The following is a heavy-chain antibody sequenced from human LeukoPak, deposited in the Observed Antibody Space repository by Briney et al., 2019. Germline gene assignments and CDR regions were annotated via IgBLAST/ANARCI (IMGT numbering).Heavy chain of an antibody. CDR3: ASGYSYGRAY. Sequence: PGGSLRLSCAASGFTFSSYWMHWVRQAPGKGLVWVSRINGDGSSTSYADSVKGRFTISRDNAKNTLYLQMNSLRAEDTAVYYCASGYSYGRAYWGQGTLVTVSS. V-gene: IGHV3-74*01. D-gene: IGHD5-18*01. J-gene: IGHJ4*02. CDR2: INGDGSST. CDR1: GFTFSSYW.